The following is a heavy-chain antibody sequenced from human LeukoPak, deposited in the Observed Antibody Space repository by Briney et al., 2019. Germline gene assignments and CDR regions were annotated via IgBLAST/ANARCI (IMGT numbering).Heavy chain of an antibody. J-gene: IGHJ4*02. V-gene: IGHV4-59*01. D-gene: IGHD4-23*01. CDR1: GGSISSYY. Sequence: SETLSLTCTVSGGSISSYYWSWIRQPPGKGLEWIGYIYYSGGTNYNPSLKSRVTISVDTSKNQFSLKLSSVTAADTAVYYSARCDRYGGNTEFLFDYWGQGTLVTVSS. CDR3: ARCDRYGGNTEFLFDY. CDR2: IYYSGGT.